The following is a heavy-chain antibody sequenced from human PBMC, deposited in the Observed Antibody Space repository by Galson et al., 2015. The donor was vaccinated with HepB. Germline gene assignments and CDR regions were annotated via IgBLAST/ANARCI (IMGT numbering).Heavy chain of an antibody. V-gene: IGHV3-30*04. J-gene: IGHJ2*01. CDR1: AFTFSSYA. Sequence: SLRLSCAASAFTFSSYAIHWVRQAPGKGLDWVAAISFDGVNKYYADSVKGRFTISRDNSKNTLYPQMSSLGPEDTAVYFCARGRKVRFFDWFLQDDWYFELWGRGTLVTCSS. D-gene: IGHD3-9*01. CDR2: ISFDGVNK. CDR3: ARGRKVRFFDWFLQDDWYFEL.